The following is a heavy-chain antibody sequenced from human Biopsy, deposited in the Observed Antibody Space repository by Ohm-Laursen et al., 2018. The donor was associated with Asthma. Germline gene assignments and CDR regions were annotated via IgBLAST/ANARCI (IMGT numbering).Heavy chain of an antibody. V-gene: IGHV2-70*04. J-gene: IGHJ4*02. CDR1: GGYLTGHYWN. Sequence: TLSLTCTVYGGYLTGHYWNWIHQPPGKALEWLARIDWEEDKFYSTSLRTRLTISKGSSEDQVVLTMTNMGPVDTATYYCTRHNDYWGPGILVTVSS. CDR3: TRHNDY. D-gene: IGHD1-14*01. CDR2: IDWEEDK.